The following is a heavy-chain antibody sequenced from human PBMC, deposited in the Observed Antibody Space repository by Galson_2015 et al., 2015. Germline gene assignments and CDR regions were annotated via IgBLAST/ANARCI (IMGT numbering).Heavy chain of an antibody. CDR2: IRSKAYGGTT. J-gene: IGHJ4*02. V-gene: IGHV3-49*03. Sequence: SLRLSCAASGFTFGDYAMSWFRQAPGKGLEWVGFIRSKAYGGTTEYAASVKGRFTISRDDSKSIAYLQMNSLRAEDTAVYYCTRSLWFGERPFDYWGQGTLVTVSS. CDR1: GFTFGDYA. D-gene: IGHD3-10*01. CDR3: TRSLWFGERPFDY.